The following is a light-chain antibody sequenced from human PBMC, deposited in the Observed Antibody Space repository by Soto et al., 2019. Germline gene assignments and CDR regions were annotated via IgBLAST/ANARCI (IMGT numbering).Light chain of an antibody. Sequence: VLPQPASGSGSQVQSSTRSCPGTSSDFGSYNLVSWYQQHPGKAPKLMIYEDSKRPSGVSNRFSGSKSGNTASLTISGLQAEDDDDYYCCSYEGRSTYVFGTGTKVTGL. CDR1: SSDFGSYNL. V-gene: IGLV2-23*01. CDR2: EDS. CDR3: CSYEGRSTYV. J-gene: IGLJ1*01.